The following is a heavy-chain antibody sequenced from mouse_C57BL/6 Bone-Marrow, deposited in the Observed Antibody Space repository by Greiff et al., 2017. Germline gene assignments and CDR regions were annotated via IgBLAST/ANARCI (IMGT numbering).Heavy chain of an antibody. CDR1: GFTFSDYG. J-gene: IGHJ3*01. V-gene: IGHV5-17*01. D-gene: IGHD3-3*01. CDR3: ARGTRFAY. CDR2: ISSGSSTI. Sequence: EVQLVESGGGLVKPGGSLKLSCAASGFTFSDYGMHWVRQAPGKGLEWVAYISSGSSTIYYADTVKGRFTISRDNAKNTLFLQMTSLRSEDTAMYYCARGTRFAYWGQGTRVTVSA.